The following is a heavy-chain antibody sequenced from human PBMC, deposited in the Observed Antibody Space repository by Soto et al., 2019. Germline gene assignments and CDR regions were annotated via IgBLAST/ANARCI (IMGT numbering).Heavy chain of an antibody. D-gene: IGHD3-3*01. Sequence: GGSLRLSCAASGFTFSSYGMHWVRQAPGKGLEWVAVISYDGSNKYYADSVKGRFTISRDNSKNTLYLQMNSLRAEDTTVYYCAKDLGYDFWRGDYYYYYYMDVWGKGTTVTVSS. J-gene: IGHJ6*03. CDR3: AKDLGYDFWRGDYYYYYYMDV. CDR2: ISYDGSNK. V-gene: IGHV3-30*18. CDR1: GFTFSSYG.